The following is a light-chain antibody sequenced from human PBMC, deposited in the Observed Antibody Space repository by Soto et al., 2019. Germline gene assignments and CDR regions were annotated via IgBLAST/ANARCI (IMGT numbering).Light chain of an antibody. Sequence: QSALTQPASVSGSPGQSITISCTGTSSDVGNYNYVSWYQQHPGKAPKLMIAEVSNRPSGVSNRFSGSKSGNTASLTISGLQAEDEADYYCISYTSTTTPVVFGTGTKVTVL. J-gene: IGLJ1*01. CDR1: SSDVGNYNY. CDR2: EVS. V-gene: IGLV2-14*01. CDR3: ISYTSTTTPVV.